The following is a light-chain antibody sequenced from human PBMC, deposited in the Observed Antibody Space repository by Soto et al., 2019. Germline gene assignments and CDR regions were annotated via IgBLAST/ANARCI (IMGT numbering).Light chain of an antibody. CDR2: DDS. CDR3: QVWDSSDNHVV. J-gene: IGLJ3*02. CDR1: KLGSES. Sequence: SYELTQPPSVSVAPGQTARITCGGSKLGSESVHWYRRKPGQAPVLVVYDDSDRPSGIPERFSGSNSGHTATLTINRVEAGDEADYYCQVWDSSDNHVVFGGGTKLTVL. V-gene: IGLV3-21*02.